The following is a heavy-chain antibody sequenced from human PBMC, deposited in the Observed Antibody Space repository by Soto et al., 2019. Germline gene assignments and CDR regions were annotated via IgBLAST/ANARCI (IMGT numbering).Heavy chain of an antibody. CDR1: GFTFSSYA. CDR3: ARDFLAVPADDTAMVTWYDILTGYADY. Sequence: GGSLRLSCAASGFTFSSYAMHWVRQAPGKGLEWVAVISYDGSNKYYADSVKGRFTISRDNSKNTLYLQMNSLRAEDTAVYYCARDFLAVPADDTAMVTWYDILTGYADYWGQGTLVTVSS. CDR2: ISYDGSNK. V-gene: IGHV3-30-3*01. D-gene: IGHD3-9*01. J-gene: IGHJ4*02.